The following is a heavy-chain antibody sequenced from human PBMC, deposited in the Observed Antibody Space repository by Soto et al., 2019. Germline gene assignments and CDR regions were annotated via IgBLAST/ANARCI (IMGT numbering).Heavy chain of an antibody. CDR1: GYTFTSYD. CDR3: AREIAGKFPN. CDR2: MNPNTGNT. Sequence: QVQLVQSGAEVKKPGASVKVSCKASGYTFTSYDINWVRQATGQGLEWMGWMNPNTGNTGYAQKFQGRVTMTRNTSISTPYMGLTSLSSEDTAVYYCAREIAGKFPNWGQGTLVTVSS. V-gene: IGHV1-8*01. D-gene: IGHD6-13*01. J-gene: IGHJ4*02.